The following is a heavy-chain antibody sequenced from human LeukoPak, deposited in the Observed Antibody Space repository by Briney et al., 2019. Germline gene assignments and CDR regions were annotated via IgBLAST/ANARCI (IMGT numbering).Heavy chain of an antibody. CDR1: GGSISAYY. J-gene: IGHJ4*02. D-gene: IGHD3-22*01. V-gene: IGHV4-59*08. CDR2: MYYSGST. Sequence: SETLSLTCTVSGGSISAYYWSWIRQPPGKALEWMVFMYYSGSTDYNPSLKSRVTISVDTSKNQFSLNLSSVTAADTAVYYCARHWPTQDISAYRAFDYWGQGILVTVSS. CDR3: ARHWPTQDISAYRAFDY.